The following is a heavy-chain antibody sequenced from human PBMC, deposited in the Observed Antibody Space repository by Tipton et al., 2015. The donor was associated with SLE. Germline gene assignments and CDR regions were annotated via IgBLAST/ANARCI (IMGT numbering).Heavy chain of an antibody. CDR3: ARVGYCSGGSGLYWYFDL. V-gene: IGHV3-53*05. CDR1: GFTVSSNY. CDR2: IYSGGST. Sequence: SLRLSCAASGFTVSSNYMSWVRQAPGKGLEWVSVIYSGGSTYYADSVKGRFTISRDNSKNTLYLQMNSLRAEDTAVYYCARVGYCSGGSGLYWYFDLWGRGPLVTVSS. J-gene: IGHJ2*01. D-gene: IGHD2-15*01.